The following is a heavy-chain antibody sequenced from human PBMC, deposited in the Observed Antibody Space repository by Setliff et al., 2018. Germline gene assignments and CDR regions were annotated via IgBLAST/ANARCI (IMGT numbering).Heavy chain of an antibody. CDR1: GGSISNYY. D-gene: IGHD1-26*01. CDR3: ARKGISALSGAFDM. CDR2: IYTSGST. Sequence: SETLSLTCTVSGGSISNYYWSWIRQPAGKGMEWIGRIYTSGSTNYNPSLKSRVTMSVDTSKNQFSLKLSSVTAADTAVYYCARKGISALSGAFDMWGQGTMVTVS. V-gene: IGHV4-4*07. J-gene: IGHJ3*02.